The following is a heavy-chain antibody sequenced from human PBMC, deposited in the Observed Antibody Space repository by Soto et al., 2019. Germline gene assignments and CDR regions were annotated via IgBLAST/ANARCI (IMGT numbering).Heavy chain of an antibody. CDR3: ARDDLGSSSPIYYYYGMDV. D-gene: IGHD6-6*01. CDR2: INHSGST. V-gene: IGHV4-34*01. Sequence: KPSETLSLTCAVYGGSFSGYYWSWIRQPPGKGLEWIGEINHSGSTNYNPSLKSRVTISVDTSKNQFSLKLSSVTAADTAVYYCARDDLGSSSPIYYYYGMDVWGQGTTVTVSS. CDR1: GGSFSGYY. J-gene: IGHJ6*02.